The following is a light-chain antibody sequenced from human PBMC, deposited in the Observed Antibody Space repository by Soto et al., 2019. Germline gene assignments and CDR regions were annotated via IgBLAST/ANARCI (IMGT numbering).Light chain of an antibody. Sequence: QSVVTQEPSLTVSPGGTVTLTCGSSTGAVTSGHYPYWFQQRPGQAPRTLIFDTSNKHSYTPARFSGSLLGGKAALTLSGAQPEDEADYYCLLSYSAIGVFGGGTQLTVL. CDR3: LLSYSAIGV. J-gene: IGLJ2*01. CDR2: DTS. V-gene: IGLV7-46*01. CDR1: TGAVTSGHY.